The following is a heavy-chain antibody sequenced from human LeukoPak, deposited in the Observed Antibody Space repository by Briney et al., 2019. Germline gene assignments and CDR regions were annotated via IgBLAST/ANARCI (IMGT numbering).Heavy chain of an antibody. CDR1: A. CDR3: ARGTTYDTGTNYYFNY. V-gene: IGHV4-30-2*01. Sequence: AWTWIRQPPGKGLEWIGYMYPTRGTFYNPSLRSRLTISIDRSENQFSLNLSSVTAADTAVYYCARGTTYDTGTNYYFNYWGQGILVTVSS. CDR2: MYPTRGT. J-gene: IGHJ4*02. D-gene: IGHD3-22*01.